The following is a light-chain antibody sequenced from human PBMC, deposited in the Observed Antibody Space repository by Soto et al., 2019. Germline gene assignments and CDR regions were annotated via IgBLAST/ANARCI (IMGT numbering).Light chain of an antibody. CDR3: QQSNHLYT. CDR2: KAS. V-gene: IGKV1-5*03. CDR1: QTIGTW. J-gene: IGKJ2*01. Sequence: TLYNSALSASFGYTVTVTCRASQTIGTWLAWYQQKPAKAPKLLIYKASTLESGVPSRFSGSGSGTEFTLTISRLPADDLPTYSCQQSNHLYTFGEGTNPDIK.